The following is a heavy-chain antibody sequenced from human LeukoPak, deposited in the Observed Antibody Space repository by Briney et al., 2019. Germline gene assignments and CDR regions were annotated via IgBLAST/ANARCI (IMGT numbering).Heavy chain of an antibody. CDR1: GFSFETYW. CDR3: AKTLRELSGGAFDI. CDR2: IRYDGSNK. D-gene: IGHD1-26*01. J-gene: IGHJ3*02. Sequence: PGGSLRLSCAASGFSFETYWMTWVRQAPGKGLEWVAFIRYDGSNKYYADSVKGRFTISRDNSKNTLYLQMNSLRAEDTAVYYCAKTLRELSGGAFDIWGQGTMVTVSS. V-gene: IGHV3-30*02.